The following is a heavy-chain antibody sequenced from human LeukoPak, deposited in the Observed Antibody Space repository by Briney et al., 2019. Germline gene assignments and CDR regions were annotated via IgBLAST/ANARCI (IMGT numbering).Heavy chain of an antibody. V-gene: IGHV4-61*02. CDR3: ARGMGATAFDI. CDR1: GGSISSSSYY. Sequence: ASETLSLTCTVSGGSISSSSYYWGRIRQPAGKGLEWIGRIYTSGTTNYNPSLKSRVTISVDTSKNQFSLKLSSVTAADTAVYYCARGMGATAFDIWGQGTMVTVSS. J-gene: IGHJ3*02. D-gene: IGHD1-26*01. CDR2: IYTSGTT.